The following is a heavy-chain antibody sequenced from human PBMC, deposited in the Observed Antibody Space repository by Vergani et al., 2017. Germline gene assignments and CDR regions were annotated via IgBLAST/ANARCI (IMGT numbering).Heavy chain of an antibody. Sequence: QLQLQESGPGLVKPSATLSLTCSVSGASIRSSNYYWGWIRQPPWKGLEWIASISYSGSTYYNPSLKSRVTISVDTSKNQFSLKLSSVTAADTAVYFCARHSTVEWLVKLGWIDPWGQGSLVTVSS. J-gene: IGHJ5*02. CDR3: ARHSTVEWLVKLGWIDP. D-gene: IGHD6-19*01. CDR1: GASIRSSNYY. V-gene: IGHV4-39*01. CDR2: ISYSGST.